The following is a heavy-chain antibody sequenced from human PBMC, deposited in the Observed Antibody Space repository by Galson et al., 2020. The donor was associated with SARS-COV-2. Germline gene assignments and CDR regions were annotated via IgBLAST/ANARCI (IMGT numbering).Heavy chain of an antibody. CDR3: AKYLTTVTPWVMEGGMDV. CDR2: ISYDGSNK. J-gene: IGHJ6*02. Sequence: GESLKISCAASGFTFSSYGMHWVRQAPGKGLEWVAVISYDGSNKYYADSVKGRFTISRDNSKNTLYLQMNSLRAEDTAVYYCAKYLTTVTPWVMEGGMDVWGQGTTVTVSS. CDR1: GFTFSSYG. V-gene: IGHV3-30*18. D-gene: IGHD4-17*01.